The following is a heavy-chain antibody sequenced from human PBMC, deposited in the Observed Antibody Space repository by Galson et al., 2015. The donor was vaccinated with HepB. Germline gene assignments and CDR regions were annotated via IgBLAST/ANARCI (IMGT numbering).Heavy chain of an antibody. CDR1: GYTRITYT. CDR3: ASSWTTAGVTSVGF. CDR2: INAANGNT. V-gene: IGHV1-3*01. J-gene: IGHJ4*02. Sequence: SVKVSCKASGYTRITYTVHWVRQAPGQRLEWMGRINAANGNTRYSQKFEGRVSITRDSSASTAYMEVSSLRSGDTAVYYCASSWTTAGVTSVGFWGQGTLVTVSS. D-gene: IGHD3/OR15-3a*01.